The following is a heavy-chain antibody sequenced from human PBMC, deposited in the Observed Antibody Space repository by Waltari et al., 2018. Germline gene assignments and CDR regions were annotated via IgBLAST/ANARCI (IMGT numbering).Heavy chain of an antibody. J-gene: IGHJ3*02. CDR2: IIPMFETA. Sequence: QVQLVQSGAEVKTPGSSVKVSCKASAGSFSTYAITWGRQAPGQGLEWMGGIIPMFETANYAQKFQERVTITTDGSMTTAYMELSSLTSEDTAVYYCARGGLYGQQLLESAFEIWGQGTKVTVAS. CDR1: AGSFSTYA. V-gene: IGHV1-69*05. CDR3: ARGGLYGQQLLESAFEI. D-gene: IGHD6-13*01.